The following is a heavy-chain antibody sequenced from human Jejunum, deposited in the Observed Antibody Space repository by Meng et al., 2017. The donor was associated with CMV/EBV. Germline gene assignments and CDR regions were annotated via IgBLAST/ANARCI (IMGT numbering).Heavy chain of an antibody. Sequence: GISFYNYALHCFRQVPGKGLERVAVISYDGNKEYYTDSVGGRFTVSRDDSKSTVYLQMDNLRPEDTAVYYCARGRSASILFWLQPWGQGTPVTVSS. D-gene: IGHD6-6*01. CDR1: GISFYNYA. V-gene: IGHV3-30*03. CDR3: ARGRSASILFWLQP. J-gene: IGHJ5*02. CDR2: ISYDGNKE.